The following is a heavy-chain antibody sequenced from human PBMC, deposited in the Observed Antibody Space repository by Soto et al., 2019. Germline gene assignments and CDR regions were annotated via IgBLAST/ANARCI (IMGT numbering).Heavy chain of an antibody. J-gene: IGHJ4*02. CDR3: AKDLGGELGYCSSSSCYRRGYFDY. D-gene: IGHD2-2*01. CDR2: ISGSGGST. V-gene: IGHV3-23*01. Sequence: PGGSLRLSCAASGFTFSSYAMSWVRQAPGKELEWVSAISGSGGSTYYADSVTGPFTISRDNSKITLYLQMNSLRAEDTAVYYCAKDLGGELGYCSSSSCYRRGYFDYWGQGTLVTVSS. CDR1: GFTFSSYA.